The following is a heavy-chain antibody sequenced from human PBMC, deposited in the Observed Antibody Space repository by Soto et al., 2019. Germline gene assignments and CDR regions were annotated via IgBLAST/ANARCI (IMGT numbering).Heavy chain of an antibody. CDR2: IGTHNGDT. V-gene: IGHV1-18*01. J-gene: IGHJ5*02. CDR1: GYTFNNYG. Sequence: QVQLVQSGTEVKKPGASVKVSCKASGYTFNNYGFSWVRQAPGQGLEWVGWIGTHNGDTTYAQSFQGRVTMTIDTSTTTSSMELTSLTFDDTAVYFCARDWRGAEGVDPWGQGTLVIVSS. CDR3: ARDWRGAEGVDP. D-gene: IGHD3-3*01.